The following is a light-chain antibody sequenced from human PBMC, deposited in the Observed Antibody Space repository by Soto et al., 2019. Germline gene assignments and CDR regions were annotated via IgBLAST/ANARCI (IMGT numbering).Light chain of an antibody. CDR1: QSIHNY. CDR3: QQSYITPLT. CDR2: TAS. J-gene: IGKJ3*01. Sequence: DLQMTQSPSSLSASVGDRVTITCRASQSIHNYLNWYQQKPGKAPKLLIYTASGLQSGVPSRFSGSGSGTDFTLIITSLQPEDCATYFCQQSYITPLTFGPGTKVDI. V-gene: IGKV1-39*01.